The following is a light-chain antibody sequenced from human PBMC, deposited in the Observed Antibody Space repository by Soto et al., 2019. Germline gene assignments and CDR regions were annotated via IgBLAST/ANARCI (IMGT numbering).Light chain of an antibody. V-gene: IGLV1-44*01. Sequence: QLVLTQPPSASGTPGQRVTISCSGSSSNIGSNSVNWYLHLPGTAPKLLIYSNYQRTSGVPDRFSGSKSVTSASLAISGLQSEDEADYYCATWDDSLNGVVFGGGTKVTVL. CDR1: SSNIGSNS. CDR3: ATWDDSLNGVV. CDR2: SNY. J-gene: IGLJ2*01.